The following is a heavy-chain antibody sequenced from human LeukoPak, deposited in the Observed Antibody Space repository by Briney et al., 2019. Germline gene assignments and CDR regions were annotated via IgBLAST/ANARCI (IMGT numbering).Heavy chain of an antibody. CDR2: ISYDGSNR. J-gene: IGHJ4*02. CDR1: GFTFSSYA. CDR3: ARDRVGATDYFDY. Sequence: GGSLRLSCAASGFTFSSYAMHWVRQAPGKGLEWVAVISYDGSNRYYADSVKGRFTISRDNSKNTLYLQMNSLRAENTAVYYCARDRVGATDYFDYWGQGTLVTVSS. D-gene: IGHD1-26*01. V-gene: IGHV3-30-3*01.